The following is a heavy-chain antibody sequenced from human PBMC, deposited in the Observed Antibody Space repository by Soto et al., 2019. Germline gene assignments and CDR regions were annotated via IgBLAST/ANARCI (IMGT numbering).Heavy chain of an antibody. CDR1: GFTFSSYA. CDR3: AKDRWLVRGPFYFDY. V-gene: IGHV3-23*01. CDR2: ISGSGGST. D-gene: IGHD6-19*01. J-gene: IGHJ4*02. Sequence: PGGSLRLSCAASGFTFSSYAMSWVRQAPGKGLEWVSIISGSGGSTYYADSVKGRFTISRDNSKNTLNLQMNSLRAEDTAIYYCAKDRWLVRGPFYFDYWGQGTLVTVSS.